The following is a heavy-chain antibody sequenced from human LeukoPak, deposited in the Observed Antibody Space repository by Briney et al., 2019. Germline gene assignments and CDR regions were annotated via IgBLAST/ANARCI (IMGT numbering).Heavy chain of an antibody. V-gene: IGHV3-30*02. CDR3: AKDLRSIAAAGVFDY. CDR1: GFTFSSYG. J-gene: IGHJ4*02. CDR2: IWYDGSNK. D-gene: IGHD6-13*01. Sequence: GGSLRLSCAASGFTFSSYGMHWVRQAPGKGLEWVAVIWYDGSNKYYADSVKGRFTISRDNSKNTLYLQMNSLRAEDTAVYYCAKDLRSIAAAGVFDYWGQGTLVTVSS.